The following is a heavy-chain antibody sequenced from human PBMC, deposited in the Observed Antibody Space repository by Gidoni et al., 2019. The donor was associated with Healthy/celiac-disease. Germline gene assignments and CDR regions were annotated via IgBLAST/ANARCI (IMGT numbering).Heavy chain of an antibody. CDR2: IYSGGST. J-gene: IGHJ4*02. CDR3: ARRYYDSSGYPSFDY. V-gene: IGHV3-66*01. D-gene: IGHD3-22*01. CDR1: GFTVSSNY. Sequence: EVQLVESGGGLVQPGGSLRLSCAASGFTVSSNYMSWVRQAPGKGLEWVSVIYSGGSTYYADSVKGRFTISRDNSKNTLYLQMNSLRAEDTAVYYCARRYYDSSGYPSFDYWGQGTLVTVSS.